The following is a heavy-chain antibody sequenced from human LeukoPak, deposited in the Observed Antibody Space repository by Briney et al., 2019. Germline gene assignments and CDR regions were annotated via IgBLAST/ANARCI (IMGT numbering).Heavy chain of an antibody. D-gene: IGHD3-22*01. V-gene: IGHV3-53*01. CDR1: GFTVSSNY. J-gene: IGHJ3*02. CDR2: IYSGGST. Sequence: PGGSLRLSCAASGFTVSSNYMSWVRQAPGKGLEWVSVIYSGGSTYYADSVKGRFTISRDNAKNSLFLQMNSLRAEDTAVYYCASASGPDAYDIFDIWGQGTMVTVSS. CDR3: ASASGPDAYDIFDI.